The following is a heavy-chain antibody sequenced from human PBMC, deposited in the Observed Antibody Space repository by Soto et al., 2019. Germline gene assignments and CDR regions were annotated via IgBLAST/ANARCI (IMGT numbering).Heavy chain of an antibody. CDR1: GFRFSDHY. Sequence: GGSLRLSCAAAGFRFSDHYMTWIRQAPGKGLEWVSYISSGSSTIYYAHSVKGRFTISRDTLDLQMDSLRVGDTAVYYCARRSTLSYHAIDVWGQGTTVTVSS. CDR2: ISSGSSTI. J-gene: IGHJ6*02. CDR3: ARRSTLSYHAIDV. V-gene: IGHV3-11*04. D-gene: IGHD3-10*01.